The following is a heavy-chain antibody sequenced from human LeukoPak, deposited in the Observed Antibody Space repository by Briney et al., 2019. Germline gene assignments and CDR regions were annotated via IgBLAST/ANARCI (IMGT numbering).Heavy chain of an antibody. D-gene: IGHD3-22*01. CDR1: GITLSNYG. V-gene: IGHV3-23*01. CDR3: AKRSVVIRVILVGFHKEAYYFDS. J-gene: IGHJ4*02. CDR2: ISDSGGST. Sequence: PGGSLRLSCAVSGITLSNYGMSWVRQTPGKGLEWVAGISDSGGSTRYADSVKGRFTISRDNRKNTLFLQMNSLRVENTAVYFCAKRSVVIRVILVGFHKEAYYFDSWGQGALVTVSS.